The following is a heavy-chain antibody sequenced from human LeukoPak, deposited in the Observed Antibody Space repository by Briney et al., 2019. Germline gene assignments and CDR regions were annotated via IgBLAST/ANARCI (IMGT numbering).Heavy chain of an antibody. V-gene: IGHV3-23*01. CDR2: ISCSRDST. CDR3: ANSRRGGYYDSSGYYEGPSAFDI. J-gene: IGHJ3*02. CDR1: VFPFSSYP. D-gene: IGHD3-22*01. Sequence: PGGALRLCCGASVFPFSSYPMSCVPQAPGKGLEWVSAISCSRDSTNDPDCGEARFTISRENAKTSLYLQMNSPRAEETALYNCANSRRGGYYDSSGYYEGPSAFDIWGQGTMVTASS.